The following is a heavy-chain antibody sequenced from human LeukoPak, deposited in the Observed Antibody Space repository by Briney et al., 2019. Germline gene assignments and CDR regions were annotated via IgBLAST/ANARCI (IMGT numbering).Heavy chain of an antibody. CDR2: INHSGST. J-gene: IGHJ6*02. D-gene: IGHD5-12*01. V-gene: IGHV4-34*01. CDR1: GGSFSGYY. Sequence: SETLSLTCAVYGGSFSGYYWSWIRQPPGKGLEWIGEINHSGSTNYNPSLKSRVTISVDTSKNQFSLKLSSVTAADTAVYYCARAETWGVATHYYYYYGMDVWGQGTTVTVSS. CDR3: ARAETWGVATHYYYYYGMDV.